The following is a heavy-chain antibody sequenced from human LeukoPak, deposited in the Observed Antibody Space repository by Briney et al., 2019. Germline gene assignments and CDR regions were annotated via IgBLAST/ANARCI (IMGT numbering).Heavy chain of an antibody. J-gene: IGHJ4*02. D-gene: IGHD3-22*01. CDR1: GFTFSSYW. CDR3: ARDADLYDSSGYYEY. V-gene: IGHV3-7*01. Sequence: GGSLRLSCAASGFTFSSYWMSWVRQAPGKGLEWVANIKEDGSEKYYVDSVKGRFTISRDNARNSLYLQMNSLRAEDTAVYYCARDADLYDSSGYYEYWGQGTLVTVSS. CDR2: IKEDGSEK.